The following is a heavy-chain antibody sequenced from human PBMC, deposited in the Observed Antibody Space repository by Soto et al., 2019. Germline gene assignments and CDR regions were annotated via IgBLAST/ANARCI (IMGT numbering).Heavy chain of an antibody. Sequence: GGSLRLSCAASGFVFEMYWMHGVRQTPGKGPEWVSRISDDGARTDYADSVKGRFTISRDNAKNSLYLQMNSLRAEDTAVYYCTRGPRHSSVGPGAFWGLGALVTVS. CDR2: ISDDGART. V-gene: IGHV3-74*01. CDR3: TRGPRHSSVGPGAF. J-gene: IGHJ4*02. CDR1: GFVFEMYW. D-gene: IGHD3-10*01.